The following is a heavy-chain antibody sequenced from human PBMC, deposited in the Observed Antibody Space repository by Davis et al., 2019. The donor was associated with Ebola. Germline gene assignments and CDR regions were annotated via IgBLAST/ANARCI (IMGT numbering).Heavy chain of an antibody. V-gene: IGHV3-23*01. J-gene: IGHJ6*02. CDR1: GFTFSSYE. D-gene: IGHD3-3*01. CDR3: ARTYYDFWSGYSNDPYYYYYYGMDV. CDR2: ISGSGGST. Sequence: GESLKISCAASGFTFSSYEMNWVRQAPGKGLEWVSAISGSGGSTYYADSVKGRFTISRDNSKNTLYLQMNSLRAEDTAVYYCARTYYDFWSGYSNDPYYYYYYGMDVWGQGTTVTVSS.